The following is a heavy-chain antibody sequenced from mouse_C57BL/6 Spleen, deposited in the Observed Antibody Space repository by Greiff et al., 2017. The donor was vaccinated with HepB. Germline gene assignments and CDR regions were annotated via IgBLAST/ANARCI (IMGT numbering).Heavy chain of an antibody. Sequence: EVQRVESGPVLVKPGASVKMSCKASGYTFTDYYMNWVKQSHGKSLEWIGVINPYNGGTSYNQKFKGKATLTVDKSSSTAYMELNSLTSEDSAVYYCARSGGYYAMDYWGQGTSVTVSS. CDR3: ARSGGYYAMDY. CDR1: GYTFTDYY. D-gene: IGHD3-1*01. V-gene: IGHV1-19*01. J-gene: IGHJ4*01. CDR2: INPYNGGT.